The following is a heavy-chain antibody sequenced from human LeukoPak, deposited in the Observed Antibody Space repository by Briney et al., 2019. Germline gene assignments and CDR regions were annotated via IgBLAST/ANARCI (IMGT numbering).Heavy chain of an antibody. J-gene: IGHJ4*02. CDR3: ARDKNYYGSGSFDY. D-gene: IGHD3-10*01. V-gene: IGHV3-23*01. Sequence: GGSLRLSCAASGFTFSSDAMSWVRQAPGKGLEWVSAISGSGGSTYYADSVKGRFTISRDNSKNTLYLQMNSLRAEDTAVYYCARDKNYYGSGSFDYWGQGTLVTVSS. CDR2: ISGSGGST. CDR1: GFTFSSDA.